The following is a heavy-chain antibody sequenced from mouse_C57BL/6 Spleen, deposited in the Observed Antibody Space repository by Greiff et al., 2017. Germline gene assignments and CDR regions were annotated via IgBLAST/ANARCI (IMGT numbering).Heavy chain of an antibody. D-gene: IGHD2-4*01. CDR2: IYPGSGST. CDR1: GYTFTSYW. J-gene: IGHJ1*03. Sequence: QVQLQQSGAELVKPGASVKMSCKASGYTFTSYWITWVKQRPGQGLEWIGDIYPGSGSTNYNEKFKSKATLTVDTSSSTAYMQLSSLTSEDSAVYYCARRRDYDYDIWYFDVWGTGTTVTVSS. CDR3: ARRRDYDYDIWYFDV. V-gene: IGHV1-55*01.